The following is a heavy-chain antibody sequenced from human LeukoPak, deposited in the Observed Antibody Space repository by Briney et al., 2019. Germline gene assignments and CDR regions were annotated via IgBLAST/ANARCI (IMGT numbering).Heavy chain of an antibody. CDR1: GGSISSYY. Sequence: SETLSLTCTVSGGSISSYYWSWIRQPPGKGLEWNGYIHYDGSTKYNPSPKSRVTISEDTSKNQFSLKLSSVTAADTAVYYCARVYYYDSSPWYFDYWGQGTLVTVSS. CDR2: IHYDGST. CDR3: ARVYYYDSSPWYFDY. V-gene: IGHV4-59*01. J-gene: IGHJ4*02. D-gene: IGHD3-22*01.